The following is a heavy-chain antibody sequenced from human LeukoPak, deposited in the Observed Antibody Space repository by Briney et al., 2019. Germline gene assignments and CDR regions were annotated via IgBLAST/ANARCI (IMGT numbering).Heavy chain of an antibody. V-gene: IGHV3-72*01. Sequence: GGSLRLSCAASGFTFSDHFMDWVRQAPGKGLEWVGRIRKKPNSYSTEYAACLKGRFTFSRDDSKNSLYLQMNSLETEETAVYYCARVSAITGATDALDFWGQGTMVTVSS. J-gene: IGHJ3*01. CDR2: IRKKPNSYST. CDR3: ARVSAITGATDALDF. D-gene: IGHD1-20*01. CDR1: GFTFSDHF.